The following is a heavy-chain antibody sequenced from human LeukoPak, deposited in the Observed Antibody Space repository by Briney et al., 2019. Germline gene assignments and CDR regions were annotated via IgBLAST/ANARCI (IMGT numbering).Heavy chain of an antibody. CDR3: ARDAPQVAAAGVLAS. CDR1: GFNVSDNY. Sequence: GGSLRLSRAASGFNVSDNYMSWVRQAPGKGLAWVSVMYSRGDTYYANSVKGRFTFSRDISKNTLYLQMNGLRIEDTAMYYCARDAPQVAAAGVLASWGQGTLVIVSS. J-gene: IGHJ5*02. V-gene: IGHV3-53*01. CDR2: MYSRGDT. D-gene: IGHD6-13*01.